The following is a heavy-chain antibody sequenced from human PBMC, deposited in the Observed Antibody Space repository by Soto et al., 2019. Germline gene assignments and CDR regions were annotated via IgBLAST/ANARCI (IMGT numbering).Heavy chain of an antibody. J-gene: IGHJ1*01. D-gene: IGHD6-25*01. CDR3: ARDDELSCKAATFHN. CDR2: ISGNGSAT. CDR1: GFIFTNYA. Sequence: QVQLVESGGAVVQPEGSLRLSCTASGFIFTNYAFHWVRQGPGKGLEWVVGISGNGSATHYAESVQGRFTIPRDHSKNKLSLQMASQRTEDTAVYYCARDDELSCKAATFHNRGQGTLVTGS. V-gene: IGHV3-30*01.